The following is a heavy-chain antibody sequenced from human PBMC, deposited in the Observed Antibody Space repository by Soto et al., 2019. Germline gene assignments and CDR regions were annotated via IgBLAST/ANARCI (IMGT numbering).Heavy chain of an antibody. J-gene: IGHJ4*02. Sequence: QVQLVESGGGVVQPGRSLRLSCAASGFTFSSYGMHWVRQAPGKGLEWVAVIWYDGSNKYYADSVKGRFTISRDNSKNTLYLQMNSLRAEDTAVYYWARDIEGLLWFGEGGQGTLVTVSS. CDR1: GFTFSSYG. CDR2: IWYDGSNK. CDR3: ARDIEGLLWFGE. V-gene: IGHV3-33*01. D-gene: IGHD3-10*01.